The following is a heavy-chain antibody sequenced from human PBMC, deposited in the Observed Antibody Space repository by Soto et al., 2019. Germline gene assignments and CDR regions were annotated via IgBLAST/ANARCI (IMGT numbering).Heavy chain of an antibody. Sequence: PSETLSLTCAVSGGSITSRGSYWGWIRQPPGKGLEWIGSILSTGSTYYNPSLGSRVTISLDTSKNQFSLKLTSVTAADTAVYYCARREEYIYYYAYWGLGTLVTSPQ. CDR2: ILSTGST. J-gene: IGHJ4*02. D-gene: IGHD3-10*01. V-gene: IGHV4-39*01. CDR1: GGSITSRGSY. CDR3: ARREEYIYYYAY.